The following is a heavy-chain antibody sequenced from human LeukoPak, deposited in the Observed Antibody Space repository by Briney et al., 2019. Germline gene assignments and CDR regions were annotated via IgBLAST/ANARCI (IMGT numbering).Heavy chain of an antibody. Sequence: GGSLRLSCAASGFTFSSYGMHWVRQAPGKGLEWVSSISSSSSYIYYADSVKGRFTISRDNAKNSLYLQMNSLRAEDTAVYYCARESLSTSPDYWGQGTLVTVSS. CDR2: ISSSSSYI. D-gene: IGHD2/OR15-2a*01. CDR3: ARESLSTSPDY. CDR1: GFTFSSYG. V-gene: IGHV3-21*01. J-gene: IGHJ4*02.